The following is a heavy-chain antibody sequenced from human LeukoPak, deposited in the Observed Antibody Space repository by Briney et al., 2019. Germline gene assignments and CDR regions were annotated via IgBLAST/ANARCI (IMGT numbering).Heavy chain of an antibody. Sequence: SETLSLTCTVSGGSISSSSYYWGWIRQPPGKGLEWIGSIYYSGSTYYNPSLKSRVTISVDTSKDQFSLKLSSVTAADTAVYYCARDGHDSSGYYYWFDPWGQGTLVTVSS. CDR1: GGSISSSSYY. CDR3: ARDGHDSSGYYYWFDP. D-gene: IGHD3-22*01. J-gene: IGHJ5*02. V-gene: IGHV4-39*07. CDR2: IYYSGST.